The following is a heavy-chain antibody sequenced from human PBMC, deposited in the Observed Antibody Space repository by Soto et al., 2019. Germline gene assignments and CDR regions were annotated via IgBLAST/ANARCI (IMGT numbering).Heavy chain of an antibody. J-gene: IGHJ4*02. CDR3: ARGLSCWSQLDY. CDR2: INGGNGNT. CDR1: GYTFSSYT. Sequence: QVQLLQSGAEVKKPGASVKVSCKASGYTFSSYTMHWVRQAPGQRLEWMAWINGGNGNTRFTQNFQGRVTVTRDSSTNTAYMEMSSLSSEDTAVYYCARGLSCWSQLDYWGQGTLVTVSS. V-gene: IGHV1-3*01. D-gene: IGHD6-19*01.